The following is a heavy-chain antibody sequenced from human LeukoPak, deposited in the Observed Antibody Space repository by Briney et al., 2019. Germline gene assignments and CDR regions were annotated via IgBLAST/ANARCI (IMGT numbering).Heavy chain of an antibody. CDR1: GGSISSYY. V-gene: IGHV4-59*01. Sequence: SETLSLTCTVSGGSISSYYWNWIRQPPGKGLEWIGYIYYSGSTNYNPSLKSRVTISVDTSKNQFSLKLSSVTAADTAVYYCARITALGGYFDYWGQGTLVTVSS. CDR2: IYYSGST. J-gene: IGHJ4*02. D-gene: IGHD5-18*01. CDR3: ARITALGGYFDY.